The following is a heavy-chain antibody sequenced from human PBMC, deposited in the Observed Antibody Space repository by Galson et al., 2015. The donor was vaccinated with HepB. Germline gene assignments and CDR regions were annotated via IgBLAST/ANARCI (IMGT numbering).Heavy chain of an antibody. CDR3: AKDRDLWFGELLFDY. CDR2: ISGSGGST. V-gene: IGHV3-23*01. D-gene: IGHD3-10*01. Sequence: SLRLSCAASGFTFSSYAMSWVRQAPGKGLEWVSAISGSGGSTYYADSVKGRFTISRDNSKNTLYLQMNSLRAKDTAVYYCAKDRDLWFGELLFDYWGQGTLVTVSS. CDR1: GFTFSSYA. J-gene: IGHJ4*02.